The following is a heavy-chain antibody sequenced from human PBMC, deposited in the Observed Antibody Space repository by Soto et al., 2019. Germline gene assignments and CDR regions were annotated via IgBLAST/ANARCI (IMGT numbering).Heavy chain of an antibody. Sequence: EVQLVQSGAEVKKPGESLRISCTASGYTFTDHWLVWVRQMPGKGLEWMGRIDPTDSYTVYSPSFQGHVSISADNSITTAYLQWSSLKASDTATYYCGRPNGRGGPYAMDVWGQGTTVIVSS. V-gene: IGHV5-10-1*03. D-gene: IGHD2-8*01. J-gene: IGHJ6*02. CDR1: GYTFTDHW. CDR2: IDPTDSYT. CDR3: GRPNGRGGPYAMDV.